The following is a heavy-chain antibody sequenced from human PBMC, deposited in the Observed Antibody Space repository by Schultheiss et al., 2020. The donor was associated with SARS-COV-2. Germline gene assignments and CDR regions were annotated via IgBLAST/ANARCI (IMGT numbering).Heavy chain of an antibody. V-gene: IGHV3-23*01. J-gene: IGHJ4*02. Sequence: GGSLRLSCAASGFTFSGSAMHWVRQAPGKGLEWVSAISGSGGSTYYADSVKGRFTISRDNSKNTLYLQMNSLRAEDTAVYYCASSGSYYDVDYFDYWGQGTLVTVSS. D-gene: IGHD1-26*01. CDR2: ISGSGGST. CDR3: ASSGSYYDVDYFDY. CDR1: GFTFSGSA.